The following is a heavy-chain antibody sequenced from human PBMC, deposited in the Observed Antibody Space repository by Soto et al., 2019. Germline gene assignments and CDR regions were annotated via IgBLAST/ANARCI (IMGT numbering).Heavy chain of an antibody. Sequence: KPSETLSLTCTVSGGSISSGDYYWSWIRQPPGKGLEWIGYIYYSGSTYYNPSLKSRVTISVDTSKNQFSLKLSSVTAADTAVYYCARGWSRAAADGWGQGTLVTVSS. CDR2: IYYSGST. CDR1: GGSISSGDYY. D-gene: IGHD6-13*01. CDR3: ARGWSRAAADG. J-gene: IGHJ4*02. V-gene: IGHV4-30-4*01.